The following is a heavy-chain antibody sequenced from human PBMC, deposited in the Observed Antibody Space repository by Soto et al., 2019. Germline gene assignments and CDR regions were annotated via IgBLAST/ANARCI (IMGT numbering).Heavy chain of an antibody. V-gene: IGHV4-34*01. Sequence: NPSETLSLTCAVYGGSFSGYYWSWIRQPPGKGLEWIGEINHSGSTNYNPSLKSRVTISVDTSKNQFSLKLSSVTAADTAVYYCARGIKYYYDSSGYYRWFDPWGQGTLVTVSS. CDR2: INHSGST. J-gene: IGHJ5*02. CDR1: GGSFSGYY. CDR3: ARGIKYYYDSSGYYRWFDP. D-gene: IGHD3-22*01.